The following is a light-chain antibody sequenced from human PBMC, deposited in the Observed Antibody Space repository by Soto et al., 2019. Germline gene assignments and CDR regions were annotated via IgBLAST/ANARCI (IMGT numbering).Light chain of an antibody. CDR2: AVS. Sequence: DLQMTQSPSSLSASVGDRVTITCRASQSISIYLSWYQQKPGKAPNLLIYAVSSLRSGVPSRFSGSGSGTDFTLTISSLQPEDFATYYCQQSYSTARTCGQGTKLEIK. CDR3: QQSYSTART. CDR1: QSISIY. V-gene: IGKV1-39*01. J-gene: IGKJ2*01.